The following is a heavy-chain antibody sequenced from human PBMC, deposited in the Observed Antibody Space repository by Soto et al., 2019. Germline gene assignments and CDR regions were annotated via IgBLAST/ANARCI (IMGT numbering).Heavy chain of an antibody. V-gene: IGHV4-39*01. CDR3: ARLIRIAVAGLDY. Sequence: SETLSLTCTVSGGSISSSSYYWGWIRQPPGKGLEWIGSIYYSGSTYYNPSLKSRVTISVDTSKNQFSLKLSSVTAADTAVYYCARLIRIAVAGLDYWGQGTLVTVSS. D-gene: IGHD6-19*01. CDR1: GGSISSSSYY. J-gene: IGHJ4*02. CDR2: IYYSGST.